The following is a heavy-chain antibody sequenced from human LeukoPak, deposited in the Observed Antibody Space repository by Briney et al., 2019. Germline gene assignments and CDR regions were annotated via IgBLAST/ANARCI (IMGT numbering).Heavy chain of an antibody. CDR1: GGSFSGYY. CDR3: ARGNGVPAATLDIYYYYGMDV. J-gene: IGHJ6*04. CDR2: INHSGST. V-gene: IGHV4-34*01. D-gene: IGHD2-2*01. Sequence: SETLSLTCAVYGGSFSGYYWSWIRQPPGKGLEWIGEINHSGSTNYNPSLKSRVTISVDTSKNQFSLKLSSVTAADTAVYYCARGNGVPAATLDIYYYYGMDVWGKGTTVTVSS.